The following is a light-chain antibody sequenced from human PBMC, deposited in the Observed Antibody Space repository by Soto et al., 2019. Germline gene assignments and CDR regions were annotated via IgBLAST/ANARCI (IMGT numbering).Light chain of an antibody. V-gene: IGKV1-39*01. Sequence: DIQITQSPSSLSAPVVDRLTITFRASQSISSYLNWYQQKPGKAPNLLFYAASSLQSGVPSRFSGSGSGTDFTLTISSLQPEDFATYYCQQSYSTPRPFGQGTRWIS. CDR1: QSISSY. CDR3: QQSYSTPRP. CDR2: AAS. J-gene: IGKJ1*01.